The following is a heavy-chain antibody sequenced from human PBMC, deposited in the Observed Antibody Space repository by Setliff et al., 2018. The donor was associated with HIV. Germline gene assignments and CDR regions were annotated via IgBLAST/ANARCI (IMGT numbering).Heavy chain of an antibody. V-gene: IGHV4-38-2*01. CDR3: ARLHGDFYFDL. Sequence: SETLSLTCGVSGYSMSSGYYWTWIRQSAGKGLEWIGHIYITGDTDYNPSLKSRVTISVDTSKNQFSLRLSSVTAADTAVYYCARLHGDFYFDLWGQGTLVTVSS. CDR2: IYITGDT. J-gene: IGHJ4*02. D-gene: IGHD4-17*01. CDR1: GYSMSSGYY.